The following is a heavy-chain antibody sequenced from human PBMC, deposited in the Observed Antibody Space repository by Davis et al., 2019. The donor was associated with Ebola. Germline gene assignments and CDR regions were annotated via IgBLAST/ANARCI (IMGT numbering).Heavy chain of an antibody. V-gene: IGHV3-73*01. CDR1: GFTFSGSA. CDR2: IRTKTNRYAT. J-gene: IGHJ6*02. CDR3: TRLDYGMDA. Sequence: GGSLRLSCEASGFTFSGSAMHWVRQASGKGPEWVGRIRTKTNRYATAYAASVKGRFTVSRDDSRNTAYLQMNSLKTEDTAVYYCTRLDYGMDAWGRGTTVTVSS.